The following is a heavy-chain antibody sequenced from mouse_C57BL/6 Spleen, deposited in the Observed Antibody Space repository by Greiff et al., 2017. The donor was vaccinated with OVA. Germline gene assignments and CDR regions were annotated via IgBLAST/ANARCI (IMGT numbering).Heavy chain of an antibody. D-gene: IGHD2-2*01. Sequence: QVQLQQSGAELVRPGASVTLSCKASGYTFTDYEMHWVKQTPVHGLEWIGAIDPETGGTAYNQKFKGKAILTADKSSSTAYMELRSLTSEDSAVYYCTRANGNDGEYFDYWGQGTTLTVSS. CDR1: GYTFTDYE. CDR3: TRANGNDGEYFDY. V-gene: IGHV1-15*01. CDR2: IDPETGGT. J-gene: IGHJ2*01.